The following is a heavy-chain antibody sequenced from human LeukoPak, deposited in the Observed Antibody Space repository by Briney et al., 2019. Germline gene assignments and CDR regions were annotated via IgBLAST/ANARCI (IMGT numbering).Heavy chain of an antibody. D-gene: IGHD3-9*01. CDR2: ISSSSSYI. V-gene: IGHV3-21*01. CDR1: GFTLSSYS. Sequence: GGSLRLSCAASGFTLSSYSMNWVRQAPGKGLEWVSSISSSSSYIYYADSVKGRFTICRDNAKNSLYLQMNSLRAEDTAVYYCARAGAYDILTGNFDYWGQGTLVTVSS. J-gene: IGHJ4*02. CDR3: ARAGAYDILTGNFDY.